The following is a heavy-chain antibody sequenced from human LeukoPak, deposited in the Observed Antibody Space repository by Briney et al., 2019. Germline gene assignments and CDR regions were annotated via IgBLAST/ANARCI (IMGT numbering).Heavy chain of an antibody. CDR3: ARHSVTVSTALFDS. V-gene: IGHV3-23*01. CDR1: GFTFSGYT. Sequence: PGGSLRLSCAASGFTFSGYTMMWVRQAPGKGLEWVSTVSYSGESTYYADSVRGRFTISRDNSRGTLYLRMDRLTAEDTAVYYCARHSVTVSTALFDSWGPGTLVTVSS. J-gene: IGHJ4*02. CDR2: VSYSGEST. D-gene: IGHD4-11*01.